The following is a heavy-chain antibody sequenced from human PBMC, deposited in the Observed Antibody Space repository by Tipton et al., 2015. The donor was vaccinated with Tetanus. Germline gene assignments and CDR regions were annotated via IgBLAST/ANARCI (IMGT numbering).Heavy chain of an antibody. Sequence: TLSLTCAVYGGSFSGYYWSWIRQPPGKGLEWIGEINHSGSTNYNPSLKSRVTISVDTSKNQFSLKLSSVTAADTAVYYCARHPLVGATTDYYYGMDVWGQGTTVTVSS. CDR2: INHSGST. CDR1: GGSFSGYY. CDR3: ARHPLVGATTDYYYGMDV. D-gene: IGHD1-26*01. J-gene: IGHJ6*02. V-gene: IGHV4-34*01.